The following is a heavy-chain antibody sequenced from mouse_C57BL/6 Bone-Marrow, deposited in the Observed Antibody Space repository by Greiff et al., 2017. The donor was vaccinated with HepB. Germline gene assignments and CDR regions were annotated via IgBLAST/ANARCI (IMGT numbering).Heavy chain of an antibody. CDR3: ARSYSNYNFDY. D-gene: IGHD2-5*01. CDR2: IYPGSGST. V-gene: IGHV1-55*01. J-gene: IGHJ2*01. CDR1: GYTFTSYW. Sequence: QVHVKQPGAELVKPGASVKMSCKASGYTFTSYWITWVKQRPGQGLEWIGDIYPGSGSTNYNEKFKSKATLTVDTSSSTAYMQLSSLTSENSAVYYCARSYSNYNFDYWGQGTTLTVSS.